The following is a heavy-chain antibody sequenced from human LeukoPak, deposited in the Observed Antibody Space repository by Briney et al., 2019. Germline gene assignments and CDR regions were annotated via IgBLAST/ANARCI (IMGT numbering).Heavy chain of an antibody. Sequence: GASVKVSCKASGYTFTSYYMHWVRQAPGQGLEWMGIINRSGGSTSYAQKFQGRVTMTRDMSTSTAYMELSSLRSEDTAVYYCARTYYYDSSGYYYGYYYYYMDVWGKGTTVTVSS. CDR3: ARTYYYDSSGYYYGYYYYYMDV. J-gene: IGHJ6*03. CDR2: INRSGGST. V-gene: IGHV1-46*01. D-gene: IGHD3-22*01. CDR1: GYTFTSYY.